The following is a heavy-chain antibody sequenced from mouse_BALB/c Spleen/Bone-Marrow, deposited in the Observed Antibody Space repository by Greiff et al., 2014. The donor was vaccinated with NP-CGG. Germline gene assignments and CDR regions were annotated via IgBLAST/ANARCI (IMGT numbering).Heavy chain of an antibody. D-gene: IGHD2-1*01. CDR1: GYTFTSSW. Sequence: QVQLQQSGSVLVRPGAPVKLSCKASGYTFTSSWMHWAKQRPGQGLEWIGEIHPNSGNTNYNEKFKGKATLTVDTSSSTAYVDLSSLTSEDSAVYYCAREKIYGNYLWYFDVWGAGTTVTVSS. CDR3: AREKIYGNYLWYFDV. J-gene: IGHJ1*01. V-gene: IGHV1S130*01. CDR2: IHPNSGNT.